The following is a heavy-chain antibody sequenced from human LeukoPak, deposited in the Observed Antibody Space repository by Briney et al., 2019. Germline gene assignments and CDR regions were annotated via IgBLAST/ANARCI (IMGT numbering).Heavy chain of an antibody. V-gene: IGHV3-30*04. CDR3: AKRGTYYDSSAYYDY. J-gene: IGHJ4*02. CDR2: ISYDGSNK. CDR1: GFTFSSYA. D-gene: IGHD3-22*01. Sequence: GGSLRLSCAASGFTFSSYAMHWVRQAPGKGLEWVAVISYDGSNKYYADSVKGRFTISRDNSKNTLSLQMNSLRGEDTAVYNCAKRGTYYDSSAYYDYWGQGTLVTVSS.